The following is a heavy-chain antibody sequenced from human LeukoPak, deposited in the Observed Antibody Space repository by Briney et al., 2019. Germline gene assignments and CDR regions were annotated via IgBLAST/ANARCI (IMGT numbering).Heavy chain of an antibody. CDR2: ISSVGITM. J-gene: IGHJ4*02. D-gene: IGHD3-3*01. V-gene: IGHV3-48*04. CDR3: AREGSGSHFDY. Sequence: GGSLRLSCAVSGFTFTSYAISWVRQAPGKGLEWVSYISSVGITMFYGDSVKGRFTISRDNAKNSLYLHMNTLRAEDTAVYYCAREGSGSHFDYWGQGTLVTVSS. CDR1: GFTFTSYA.